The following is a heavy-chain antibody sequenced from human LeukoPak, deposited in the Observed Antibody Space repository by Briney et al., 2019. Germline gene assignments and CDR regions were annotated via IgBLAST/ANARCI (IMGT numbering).Heavy chain of an antibody. CDR2: INPNSGGT. CDR1: GYTFTGYY. Sequence: ASVKVSCKASGYTFTGYYMHWVRQAPGQGLEWMGWINPNSGGTNYAQKFEGRVTMTRDTSISTAYMELSRLRSDVTAVYYCARDLVVQGVIITNWCDPWGQGTLVTVSS. V-gene: IGHV1-2*02. D-gene: IGHD3-10*01. CDR3: ARDLVVQGVIITNWCDP. J-gene: IGHJ5*02.